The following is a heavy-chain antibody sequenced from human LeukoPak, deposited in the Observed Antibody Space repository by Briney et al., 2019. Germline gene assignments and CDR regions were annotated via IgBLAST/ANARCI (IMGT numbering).Heavy chain of an antibody. CDR2: MNPNSGHT. CDR3: ARVPQDIVVIPAGFDP. V-gene: IGHV1-8*03. CDR1: GYTFTTYD. Sequence: GASVKVSCKASGYTFTTYDINWVRQATGQGLEWMGWMNPNSGHTGYAQKFQGRVTITRNTSISTAYMELSSLRSEDTAVYYCARVPQDIVVIPAGFDPWGQGTLVTVSS. J-gene: IGHJ5*02. D-gene: IGHD2-2*01.